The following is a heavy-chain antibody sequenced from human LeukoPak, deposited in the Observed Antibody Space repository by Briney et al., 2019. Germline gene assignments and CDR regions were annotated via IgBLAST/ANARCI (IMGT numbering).Heavy chain of an antibody. V-gene: IGHV4-59*01. CDR1: GSSISSYY. Sequence: PSETLSLTCTVSGSSISSYYWSWIRQPPGKGLEWIGYIYYSGSTNYNPSLKSRVTISVDTSKNQFSLKLSSVTAADTAVYYCARSYSGYDLAFFDYWGQGTLVTVSS. CDR2: IYYSGST. J-gene: IGHJ4*02. CDR3: ARSYSGYDLAFFDY. D-gene: IGHD5-12*01.